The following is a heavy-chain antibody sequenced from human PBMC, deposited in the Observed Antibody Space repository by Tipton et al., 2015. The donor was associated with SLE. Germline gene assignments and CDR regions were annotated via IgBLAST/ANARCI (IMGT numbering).Heavy chain of an antibody. J-gene: IGHJ3*02. V-gene: IGHV4-4*09. CDR1: GGSISSYY. Sequence: TLSLTCTVSGGSISSYYWSWIRQPPGKGLEWVGYIYTSGSTNYNPSLKSRVTISVDTSKNQFSLKLSSVTAADTAVYYCARGQGSYYDILTGGAFDIWGQGTMVTVSS. D-gene: IGHD3-9*01. CDR2: IYTSGST. CDR3: ARGQGSYYDILTGGAFDI.